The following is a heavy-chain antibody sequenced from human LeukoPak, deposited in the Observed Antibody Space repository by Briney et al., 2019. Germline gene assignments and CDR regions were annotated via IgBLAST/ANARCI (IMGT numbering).Heavy chain of an antibody. V-gene: IGHV3-23*01. CDR1: GFTFSSYA. CDR2: ISGSGGST. CDR3: AKDGRKGLYSSNWYGMDV. D-gene: IGHD6-13*01. Sequence: GGSLRLSCAASGFTFSSYAMSWVRQAPGKGLEWVSGISGSGGSTYYADSVNGRLTISRDNSKKTLFLRMNTLRAEDTAVYFCAKDGRKGLYSSNWYGMDVWGQGTTVTVSS. J-gene: IGHJ6*02.